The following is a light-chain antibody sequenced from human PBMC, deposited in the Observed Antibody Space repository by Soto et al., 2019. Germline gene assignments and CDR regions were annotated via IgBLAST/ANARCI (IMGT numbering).Light chain of an antibody. J-gene: IGLJ3*02. CDR1: NIGVRS. CDR3: QVWDDSRDQQV. CDR2: DDD. Sequence: YELTQAPSVSVAPGQTASITCGANNIGVRSVHWHQKKPGQAPVLVVYDDDARPSGIPGRFSGSNSGNTATLTITRVEAGDEADYYCQVWDDSRDQQVFGGGTQLTVL. V-gene: IGLV3-21*02.